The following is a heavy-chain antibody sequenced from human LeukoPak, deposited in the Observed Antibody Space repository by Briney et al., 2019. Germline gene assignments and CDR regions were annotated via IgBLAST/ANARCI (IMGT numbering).Heavy chain of an antibody. CDR1: GYTFTGYY. V-gene: IGHV1-2*02. CDR3: ARDFDTMVRGVPDDY. CDR2: INPNSGGT. Sequence: ASVKVSCKASGYTFTGYYMHWVRQAPGQGLEWMGWINPNSGGTNYAQKFQGRVTMTRDTSISTAYMELSRLRSDDTAVYYCARDFDTMVRGVPDDYWGQGTLVPVSS. J-gene: IGHJ4*02. D-gene: IGHD3-10*01.